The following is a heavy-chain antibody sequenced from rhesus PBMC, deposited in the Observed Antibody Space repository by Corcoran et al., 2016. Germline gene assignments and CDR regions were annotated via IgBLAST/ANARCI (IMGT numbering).Heavy chain of an antibody. D-gene: IGHD2-8*01. Sequence: EVQLVESGGGLVQPGGSLRLSCAASGFTFSSYGMSWVRQAPGTGLAWVSYIRNGGGSTDHAGSVKGRFSISRHNSKNTLSLQMNSLRAEDTAVYYCAKDGVVVSATPGYFEFWGQGALVTVSS. CDR2: IRNGGGST. CDR1: GFTFSSYG. V-gene: IGHV3S5*01. J-gene: IGHJ1*01. CDR3: AKDGVVVSATPGYFEF.